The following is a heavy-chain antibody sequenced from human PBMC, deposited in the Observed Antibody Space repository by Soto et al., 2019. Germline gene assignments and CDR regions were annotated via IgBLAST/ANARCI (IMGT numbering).Heavy chain of an antibody. CDR2: IYYSGST. J-gene: IGHJ5*02. CDR1: GGSISSGGYY. V-gene: IGHV4-31*03. Sequence: SETLSLTCTVSGGSISSGGYYWSWIRQHPGKGLEWIGYIYYSGSTYYNPSLKSRVTISVDTSNNQFSLKLSSVTAADTAVYYCACAVLGVLGWLPIEFGPWGHGTLVTVSS. CDR3: ACAVLGVLGWLPIEFGP. D-gene: IGHD3-3*01.